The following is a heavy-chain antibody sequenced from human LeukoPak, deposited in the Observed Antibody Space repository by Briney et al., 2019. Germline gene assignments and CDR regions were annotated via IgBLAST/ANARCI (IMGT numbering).Heavy chain of an antibody. CDR2: INHSGST. Sequence: KASETLSLTCAVYGGSFSGYYWSWIRQPPGKGLEWIGEINHSGSTNYNPSLKSRVTISVDTSKNQFSLKLSSVTAADTAVYYCARFHSSGSFRYWGQGTLVTVSS. V-gene: IGHV4-34*01. D-gene: IGHD6-19*01. J-gene: IGHJ4*02. CDR3: ARFHSSGSFRY. CDR1: GGSFSGYY.